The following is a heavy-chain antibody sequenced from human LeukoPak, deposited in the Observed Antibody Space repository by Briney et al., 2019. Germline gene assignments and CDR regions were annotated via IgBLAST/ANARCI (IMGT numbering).Heavy chain of an antibody. CDR2: INPNSGGT. V-gene: IGHV1-2*02. Sequence: ASVTVSCKASGYTFTGYYMHWVRQAPGQGLEWMGWINPNSGGTNYAQKFQGRVTMTRDTSISTAYMELSRLRSGDTAVYYCARAPYVWGSYRPVDYWGQGTLVTVSS. J-gene: IGHJ4*02. CDR3: ARAPYVWGSYRPVDY. CDR1: GYTFTGYY. D-gene: IGHD3-16*02.